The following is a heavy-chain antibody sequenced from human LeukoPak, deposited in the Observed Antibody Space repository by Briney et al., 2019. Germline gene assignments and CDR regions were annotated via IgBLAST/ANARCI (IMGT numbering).Heavy chain of an antibody. CDR2: ISTSSSYI. J-gene: IGHJ4*02. CDR3: ARVGLASSSWYAFVDY. Sequence: GGSLRLSCAASGFTFSRNNMNWVRQAPGKGLEWVSSISTSSSYIYYADSVKGRFTISRDNAKNSLYLQMNSLRAEDTAVYYCARVGLASSSWYAFVDYWGQGTLVTVSS. V-gene: IGHV3-21*01. D-gene: IGHD6-13*01. CDR1: GFTFSRNN.